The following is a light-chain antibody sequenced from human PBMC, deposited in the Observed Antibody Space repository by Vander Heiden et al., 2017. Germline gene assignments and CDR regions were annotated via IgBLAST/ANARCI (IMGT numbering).Light chain of an antibody. V-gene: IGLV3-21*02. Sequence: YVLTQPPSVSVAPGQTARITWGGNNIGSKSVHWYQQKPGQAPVLVVYADSDRPSGIPERFSGSNSGNTATLTISRVEAGDEADYYCQVWDSSSDHVVFGGGTKLTVL. CDR3: QVWDSSSDHVV. J-gene: IGLJ2*01. CDR1: NIGSKS. CDR2: ADS.